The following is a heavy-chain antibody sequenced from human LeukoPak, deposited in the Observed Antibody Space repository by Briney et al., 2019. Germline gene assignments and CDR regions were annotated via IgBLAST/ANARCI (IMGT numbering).Heavy chain of an antibody. Sequence: GGSLRLSCAASGFTFSSHSMNWVRQAPGKGLEWVSSISSSSSYIYYADSVKGRFTISRDNAKNSLYLQMNSLRAEDTAVYYCARYYYGSGSYNVDYWGQGTLVTVSS. CDR2: ISSSSSYI. CDR1: GFTFSSHS. D-gene: IGHD3-10*01. CDR3: ARYYYGSGSYNVDY. V-gene: IGHV3-21*01. J-gene: IGHJ4*02.